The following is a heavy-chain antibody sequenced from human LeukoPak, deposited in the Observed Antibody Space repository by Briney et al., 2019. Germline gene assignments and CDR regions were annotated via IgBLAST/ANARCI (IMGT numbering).Heavy chain of an antibody. Sequence: GRSLRLSCAASGFTFSAYGMHWVRQAPGKGLEWVAVIRYDGSNKYYADSVKGRFTISRDNSKNTLYLQMNSLRAEDTAVYYCARDLSRWGYSPLPVWGKGTTVSVSS. D-gene: IGHD5-18*01. CDR1: GFTFSAYG. CDR3: ARDLSRWGYSPLPV. V-gene: IGHV3-33*01. J-gene: IGHJ6*04. CDR2: IRYDGSNK.